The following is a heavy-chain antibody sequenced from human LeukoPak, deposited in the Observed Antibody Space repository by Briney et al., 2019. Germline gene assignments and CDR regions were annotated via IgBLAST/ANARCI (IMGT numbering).Heavy chain of an antibody. Sequence: PGGSLRLSCAASGFTFRNYGMHWVRQAPGKGLEWVAVMWSDGNQKYYADSVEGRFTISRDISKNTLYLQMDSLRAEDTAVYYRAKDDDTSGHYSFFQDWGQGALVTVSS. CDR3: AKDDDTSGHYSFFQD. J-gene: IGHJ1*01. D-gene: IGHD3-22*01. CDR2: MWSDGNQK. CDR1: GFTFRNYG. V-gene: IGHV3-33*06.